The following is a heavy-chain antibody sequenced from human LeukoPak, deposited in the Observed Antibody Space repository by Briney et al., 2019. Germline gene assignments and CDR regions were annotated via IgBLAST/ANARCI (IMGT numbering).Heavy chain of an antibody. D-gene: IGHD5-18*01. CDR2: ISGSGSGT. Sequence: QPGASLRFSCAASGFTFSSYAMSWARQAPGKGLEWVSGISGSGSGTYYAASVKGRFTISRDKSKNTLYLQMNSLRAEDTAVYYCAKHRGYSYGNYYDMHVWGQGTTVCVSS. CDR3: AKHRGYSYGNYYDMHV. CDR1: GFTFSSYA. V-gene: IGHV3-23*01. J-gene: IGHJ6*02.